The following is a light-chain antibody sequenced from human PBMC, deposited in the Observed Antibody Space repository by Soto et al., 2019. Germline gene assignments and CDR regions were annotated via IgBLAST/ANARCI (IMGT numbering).Light chain of an antibody. CDR2: SAS. Sequence: EIVMTQSPATLSVSPGERATLSCRASQSVGSNLAWYQQKSGQAPRLLIYSASTRATGIPARLSGSGSGTEFTLTISSLQSEDFAVYYCQQYNGRPLTFGHGTRLEIK. J-gene: IGKJ5*01. CDR1: QSVGSN. V-gene: IGKV3-15*01. CDR3: QQYNGRPLT.